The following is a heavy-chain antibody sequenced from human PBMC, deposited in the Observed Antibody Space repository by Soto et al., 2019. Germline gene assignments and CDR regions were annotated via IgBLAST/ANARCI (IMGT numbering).Heavy chain of an antibody. CDR2: FDPEDGET. J-gene: IGHJ6*02. CDR1: GYALTELS. CDR3: ATEYGSGSYRISFYYGMDV. Sequence: ASVKVSCKFSGYALTELSMHCVRQAPGKGLEWMGGFDPEDGETIYAQKFQGRVTMTEDTSTDTAYMELSSLRSEDTAVYYCATEYGSGSYRISFYYGMDVWGQRTTVTVSS. D-gene: IGHD3-10*01. V-gene: IGHV1-24*01.